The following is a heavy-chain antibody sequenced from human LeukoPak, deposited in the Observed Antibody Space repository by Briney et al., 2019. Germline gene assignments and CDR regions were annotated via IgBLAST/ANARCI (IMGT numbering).Heavy chain of an antibody. CDR3: AKDATAVPGTVYMDV. D-gene: IGHD6-13*01. CDR1: GFTFKDYG. Sequence: GGSLRLSCAASGFTFKDYGMSWVRQVPGEGLEWVSGINWNGGNTGYADSVKGRFSISRDNAKNSLYLQMTSLRAEDTALYYCAKDATAVPGTVYMDVWGKGTTVTVSS. CDR2: INWNGGNT. V-gene: IGHV3-20*04. J-gene: IGHJ6*03.